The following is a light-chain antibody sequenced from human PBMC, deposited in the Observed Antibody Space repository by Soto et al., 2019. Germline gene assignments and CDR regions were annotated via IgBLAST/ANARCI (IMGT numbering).Light chain of an antibody. CDR2: GAS. Sequence: EILLTQSPGTLSLSPGERATLSCRASQSVSPSSLAWYRQRPGQSPRLLIYGASTRATGIPDRFSGSGSGTDFTLTISRLEPEDSAVYYCQQYGSSPTWTFGQGTKVDIK. J-gene: IGKJ1*01. CDR1: QSVSPSS. V-gene: IGKV3-20*01. CDR3: QQYGSSPTWT.